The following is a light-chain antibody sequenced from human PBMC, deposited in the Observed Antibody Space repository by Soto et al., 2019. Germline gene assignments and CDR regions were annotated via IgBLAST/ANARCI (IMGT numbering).Light chain of an antibody. J-gene: IGLJ2*01. V-gene: IGLV4-69*01. CDR1: SGHSNYA. CDR3: QTWGSGIVV. Sequence: QLVLTQSPSASASLGASVKLTCTLSSGHSNYAIAWHQQQSEKGPRYLMKLNSDGSHSKGDGIPDRFSGTSSGAEHYLTISSLQSEDEADYSCQTWGSGIVVFGGGTKLTVL. CDR2: LNSDGSH.